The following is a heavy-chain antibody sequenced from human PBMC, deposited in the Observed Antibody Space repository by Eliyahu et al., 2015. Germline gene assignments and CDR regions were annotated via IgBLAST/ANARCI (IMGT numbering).Heavy chain of an antibody. CDR2: IKSKTDGGTT. V-gene: IGHV3-15*01. D-gene: IGHD3-16*02. CDR1: GFTFXNXW. J-gene: IGHJ4*02. CDR3: TTEGLHLGELSSDY. Sequence: EVQLVESGGGLVKPGGSLRLXCAASGFTFXNXWMSWVRQGPGKGLEWVGRIKSKTDGGTTDYAAPVKGRFTISRDDSKNTLYLQMNSLKTEDTAVYYCTTEGLHLGELSSDYWGQGTLVTVSS.